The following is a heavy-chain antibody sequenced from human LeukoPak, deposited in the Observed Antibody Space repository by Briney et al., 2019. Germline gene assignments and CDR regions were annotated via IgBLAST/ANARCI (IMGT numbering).Heavy chain of an antibody. CDR3: AKDQRAFGSSSWFDP. V-gene: IGHV3-21*04. CDR2: ISSSSSYI. CDR1: GFTFSSYS. J-gene: IGHJ5*02. Sequence: GGSLRLSCAASGFTFSSYSMNWVRQAPGKGLEWVSSISSSSSYIYYADSVKGRFTISRDNSKNTLYLQMNSLRAEDTAVYYCAKDQRAFGSSSWFDPWGQGTLVTVSS. D-gene: IGHD3-3*02.